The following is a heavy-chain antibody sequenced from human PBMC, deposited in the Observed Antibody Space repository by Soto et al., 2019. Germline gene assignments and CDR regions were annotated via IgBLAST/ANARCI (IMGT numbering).Heavy chain of an antibody. CDR2: INGGGGDT. Sequence: EVQLLESGGGLVQPGGSLRLSCAAFGFTFSTYYMSWVRQAPAKGLEWVANINGGGGDTFYADSVKGRFTISRDNSKKILYLNISSPRADAIAVSCCAKGPASTRNFDSWGQGTLVTVSA. CDR3: AKGPASTRNFDS. CDR1: GFTFSTYY. J-gene: IGHJ4*02. V-gene: IGHV3-23*01.